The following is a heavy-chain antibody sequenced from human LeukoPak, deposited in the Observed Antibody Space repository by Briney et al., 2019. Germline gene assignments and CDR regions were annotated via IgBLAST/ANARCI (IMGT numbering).Heavy chain of an antibody. D-gene: IGHD1-26*01. CDR2: VFYSGST. J-gene: IGHJ4*02. V-gene: IGHV4-39*01. CDR3: ATRRSGSHPYY. CDR1: GASVSSSSYY. Sequence: TSETLSLTCTVSGASVSSSSYYWEWIRQPPGKGLEWVGGVFYSGSTNYNPSLKSRITMSVDTSKNQFSLRLNSVTATDTAVYYCATRRSGSHPYYWGQGTLVTVSS.